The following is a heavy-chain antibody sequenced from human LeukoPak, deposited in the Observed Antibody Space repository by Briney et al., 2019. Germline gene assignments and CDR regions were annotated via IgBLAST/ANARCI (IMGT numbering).Heavy chain of an antibody. CDR1: GGSFTSYY. J-gene: IGHJ4*02. D-gene: IGHD5-24*01. CDR3: ARDNGYNYY. CDR2: IYHSGST. V-gene: IGHV4-59*01. Sequence: PSETLSLTCTVSGGSFTSYYWSWIRQPPGKGLEWIGYIYHSGSTNYNPSLKSRVAISVGTSKNQFSLKLSSVTAADTAVYYCARDNGYNYYWGQGTLVTVSS.